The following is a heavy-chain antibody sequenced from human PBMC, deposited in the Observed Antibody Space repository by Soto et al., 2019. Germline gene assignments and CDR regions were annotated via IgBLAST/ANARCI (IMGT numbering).Heavy chain of an antibody. J-gene: IGHJ4*02. CDR1: GFIFSDYD. CDR2: INYSGGTE. CDR3: AREGRGFDCLYSLDF. V-gene: IGHV3-48*03. D-gene: IGHD3-9*01. Sequence: ELQLVESGGGLVQPGGSLRLSCSSSGFIFSDYDMNWVRQAPGKVLEWISYINYSGGTEYYADSVKGRFTISRDNAKKSLFLQRKSLRAEDTAIYFCAREGRGFDCLYSLDFWGQGNPVTVSS.